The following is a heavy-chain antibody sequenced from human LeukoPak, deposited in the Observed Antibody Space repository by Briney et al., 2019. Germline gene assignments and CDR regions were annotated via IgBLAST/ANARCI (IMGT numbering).Heavy chain of an antibody. CDR2: INHSGST. D-gene: IGHD6-13*01. V-gene: IGHV4-34*01. J-gene: IGHJ5*02. CDR3: ARASYSSSSIDP. CDR1: GGSFSGYY. Sequence: SETLSLTCAVYGGSFSGYYWSWIRQPPGKGLEWIGEINHSGSTNYNPSLKGRVTISVDTSKNQFSLKLSSVTAADTAVYYCARASYSSSSIDPWGQGTLVTVSS.